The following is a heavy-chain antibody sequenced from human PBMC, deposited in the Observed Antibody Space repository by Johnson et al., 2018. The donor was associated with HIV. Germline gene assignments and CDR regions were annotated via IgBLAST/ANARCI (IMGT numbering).Heavy chain of an antibody. CDR3: ARSSGYYGTDAFDI. J-gene: IGHJ3*02. V-gene: IGHV3-30-3*01. Sequence: QMQLVESGGGLAQPGGSLRLSCAASGFTFSSYAMHWVRQAPGKGLEWVAVISYDGSNKYYADSVKGRFTISRDNSKNTLYLQMNSLRPEDTAVYYCARSSGYYGTDAFDIWGQGTMVTVSS. D-gene: IGHD3-22*01. CDR1: GFTFSSYA. CDR2: ISYDGSNK.